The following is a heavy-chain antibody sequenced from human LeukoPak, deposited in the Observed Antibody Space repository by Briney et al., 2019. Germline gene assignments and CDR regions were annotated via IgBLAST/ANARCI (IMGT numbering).Heavy chain of an antibody. Sequence: SETLSLTCTVSGGSISSYYWSWIRQPPGKGLEWIGYIYYSGSTNYNPSLKSRVTISVDTSKNQFSLKLSSVTAADTAVYYCARAHCSSTSCYAGWFDPWGQGTLVTVSS. CDR2: IYYSGST. D-gene: IGHD2-2*01. V-gene: IGHV4-59*01. CDR3: ARAHCSSTSCYAGWFDP. CDR1: GGSISSYY. J-gene: IGHJ5*02.